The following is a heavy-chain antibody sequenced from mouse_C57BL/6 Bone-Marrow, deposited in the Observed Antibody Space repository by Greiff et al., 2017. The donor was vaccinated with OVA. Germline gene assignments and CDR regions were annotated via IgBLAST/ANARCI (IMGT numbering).Heavy chain of an antibody. D-gene: IGHD2-5*01. CDR3: ARAYYSNWFAY. CDR1: GFSLTSYG. CDR2: IWGVGST. V-gene: IGHV2-6*01. Sequence: VKLMESGPGLVAPSQSLSITCTVSGFSLTSYGVDWVRQSPGKGLEWLGVIWGVGSTNYNSALKSRLSISKDNSKSQVFLKMNSLQTDDTAMYYCARAYYSNWFAYWGQGTLVTVSA. J-gene: IGHJ3*01.